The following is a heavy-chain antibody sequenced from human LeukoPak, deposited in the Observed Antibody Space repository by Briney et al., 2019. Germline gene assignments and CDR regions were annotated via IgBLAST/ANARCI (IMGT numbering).Heavy chain of an antibody. Sequence: GGSLRLSCAASGFTFSSYAMSWVRQAPGKGLELVSAISGSGGSTYYADSVKGRFTISRDNSKNTLYLQMNSLRAEDTAVYYCAKEGYDFWSGYYPQPHDYWGQGTLVTVSS. CDR2: ISGSGGST. J-gene: IGHJ4*02. V-gene: IGHV3-23*01. CDR1: GFTFSSYA. CDR3: AKEGYDFWSGYYPQPHDY. D-gene: IGHD3-3*01.